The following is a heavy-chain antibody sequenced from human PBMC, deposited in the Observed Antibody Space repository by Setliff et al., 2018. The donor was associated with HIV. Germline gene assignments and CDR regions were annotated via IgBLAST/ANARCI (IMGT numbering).Heavy chain of an antibody. CDR2: IYISGST. Sequence: SETLSLTCTVSGGSISSYYWSWIRQPAGKGLEWIGHIYISGSTNYNPSFNSRVTMSVDTSKNQFSLRLTSVTAADTAMYHCARDRSSGWSKDWFDTWGQGTTVTVSS. CDR1: GGSISSYY. D-gene: IGHD6-19*01. CDR3: ARDRSSGWSKDWFDT. J-gene: IGHJ5*01. V-gene: IGHV4-4*07.